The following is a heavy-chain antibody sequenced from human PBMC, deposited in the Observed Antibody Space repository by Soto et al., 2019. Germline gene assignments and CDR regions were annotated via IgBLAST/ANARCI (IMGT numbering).Heavy chain of an antibody. D-gene: IGHD4-17*01. CDR1: GYTFTSYY. V-gene: IGHV1-46*03. J-gene: IGHJ4*02. Sequence: QVQLVQSGAEVKKPGASVKVSCKASGYTFTSYYMHWVRQAPRQGLEWMGIINPSGGSTSYAQKFQGRVTMTRDTSTSTVYMELSSLRSEDTAVYYCAAVLNTVTTGFDYWGQGTLVTVSS. CDR3: AAVLNTVTTGFDY. CDR2: INPSGGST.